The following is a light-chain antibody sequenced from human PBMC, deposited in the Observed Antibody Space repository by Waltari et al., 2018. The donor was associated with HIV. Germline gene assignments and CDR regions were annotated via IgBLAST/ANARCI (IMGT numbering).Light chain of an antibody. V-gene: IGKV3-11*01. Sequence: EIVLTQSPATLPLSPGERATLSCRASQSVSDYLAWYQQKPGQAPRLLIYDASNRATGIPARFSGSGSGKDFTHTISSLEPEDFAVYYCQQRTNWPPWTFGQGTKVEVK. CDR1: QSVSDY. CDR2: DAS. CDR3: QQRTNWPPWT. J-gene: IGKJ1*01.